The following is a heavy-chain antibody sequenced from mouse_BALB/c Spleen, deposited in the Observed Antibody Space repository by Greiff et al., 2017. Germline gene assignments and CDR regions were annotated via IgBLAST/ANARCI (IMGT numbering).Heavy chain of an antibody. CDR1: GFTFSSYG. CDR2: INSNGGST. Sequence: DVKLVESGGGLVQPGGSLKLSCAASGFTFSSYGMSWVRQTPDKRLELVATINSNGGSTYYPDSVKGRFTISRDNAKNTLYLQMSSLKSEDTAMYYCARDGGYDGYYFAWFAYWGQGTLVTVSA. J-gene: IGHJ3*01. V-gene: IGHV5-6-3*01. D-gene: IGHD2-3*01. CDR3: ARDGGYDGYYFAWFAY.